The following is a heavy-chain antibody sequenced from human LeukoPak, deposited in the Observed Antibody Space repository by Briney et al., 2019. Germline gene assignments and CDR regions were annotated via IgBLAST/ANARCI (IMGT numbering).Heavy chain of an antibody. CDR3: ARAAVVVWFGELSTQFDY. Sequence: SETLSLTCTVSGGSISSSSYYWGWVRQPPGKGLEWIGSIYSSGSTYYNPSLKSRLNISVDTSRNQFSLKLSSVTAADTAVYYCARAAVVVWFGELSTQFDYWGQGTLVTVSS. J-gene: IGHJ4*02. CDR2: IYSSGST. CDR1: GGSISSSSYY. D-gene: IGHD3-10*01. V-gene: IGHV4-39*07.